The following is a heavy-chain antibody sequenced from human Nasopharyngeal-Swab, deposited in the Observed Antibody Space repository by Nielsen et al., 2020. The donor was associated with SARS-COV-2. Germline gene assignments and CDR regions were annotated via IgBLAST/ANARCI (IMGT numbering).Heavy chain of an antibody. CDR3: ARDQASIAAMAY. CDR1: GFTFTSSA. J-gene: IGHJ4*02. D-gene: IGHD6-13*01. V-gene: IGHV1-58*01. CDR2: IVAGSGNT. Sequence: SVKVSCKASGFTFTSSAVQWVRQARGQRLEWIGWIVAGSGNTNYAQKFQERVTITRDMSTSTAYMELSSLRSEDTAVYYCARDQASIAAMAYWGQGTLVTVSS.